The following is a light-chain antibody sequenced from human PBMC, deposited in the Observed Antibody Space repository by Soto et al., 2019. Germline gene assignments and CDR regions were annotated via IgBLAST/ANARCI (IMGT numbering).Light chain of an antibody. CDR2: AAS. CDR3: PQYGSSSTWT. CDR1: QSVSSAY. J-gene: IGKJ1*01. Sequence: EIVLTQSPGTLSLSPGERATLSCRASQSVSSAYLAWYHHKPGQPPTLLIYAASSRVTGIPDRFSGSGSGTDFTLTISRLEPEDFAVYYCPQYGSSSTWTFGQGTKVEIK. V-gene: IGKV3-20*01.